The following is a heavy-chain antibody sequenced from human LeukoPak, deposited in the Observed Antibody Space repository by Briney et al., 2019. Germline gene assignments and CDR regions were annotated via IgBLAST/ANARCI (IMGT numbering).Heavy chain of an antibody. D-gene: IGHD3-22*01. CDR1: GGSISTSSYY. Sequence: SETLSLTCSVSGGSISTSSYYWGWIRQSPGKGLEWIGSIFYSGSTYYSPSLKSRVTISLDTSKNQFSLNLRSVTAADTAVYFCARLLRYDSSGPDYWGQGTLVTVSS. CDR2: IFYSGST. J-gene: IGHJ4*02. V-gene: IGHV4-39*07. CDR3: ARLLRYDSSGPDY.